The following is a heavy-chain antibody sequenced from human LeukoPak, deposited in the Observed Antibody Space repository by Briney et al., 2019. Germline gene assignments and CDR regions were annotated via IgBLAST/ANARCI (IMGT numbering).Heavy chain of an antibody. CDR2: FYVGGAT. CDR1: GFSVTNNY. J-gene: IGHJ4*02. Sequence: GGSLRLSCAVSGFSVTNNYMSWVRQAPGKGLEWVSVFYVGGATYYADSVKGRFTISRDNSENTLYLQMKSLRAEDTAVYYCARGDSYNFVGYWGQGTLVTVSS. CDR3: ARGDSYNFVGY. V-gene: IGHV3-53*01. D-gene: IGHD5-24*01.